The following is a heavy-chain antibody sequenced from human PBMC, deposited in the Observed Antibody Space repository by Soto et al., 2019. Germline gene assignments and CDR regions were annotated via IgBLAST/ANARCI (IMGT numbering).Heavy chain of an antibody. CDR2: INPNSGGT. CDR1: GYTFTGYY. J-gene: IGHJ6*02. CDR3: AKNCNAEGSWGSYSGLDV. V-gene: IGHV1-2*02. Sequence: QVQLVQSGAEMKKPGASVKVSCMASGYTFTGYYIHWVRQAPGQGLEWMGWINPNSGGTKYAQNFQGRVTMTRDTSISTAYMELSRVRSDDTAVYYCAKNCNAEGSWGSYSGLDVWGQGTTVTVS. D-gene: IGHD1-1*01.